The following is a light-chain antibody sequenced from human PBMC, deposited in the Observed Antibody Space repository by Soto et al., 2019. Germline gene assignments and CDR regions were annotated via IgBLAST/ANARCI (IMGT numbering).Light chain of an antibody. Sequence: DIQLTQSPSSLSAYVGDRITITCRASQSISRYLNWYQHKPGKAPKLLINAASSLERGVPSRFSGGGSGTDFTLNISSLQPDDFATYYCQQYSTYPWTFGQGTKVDI. V-gene: IGKV1-39*01. CDR2: AAS. CDR3: QQYSTYPWT. CDR1: QSISRY. J-gene: IGKJ1*01.